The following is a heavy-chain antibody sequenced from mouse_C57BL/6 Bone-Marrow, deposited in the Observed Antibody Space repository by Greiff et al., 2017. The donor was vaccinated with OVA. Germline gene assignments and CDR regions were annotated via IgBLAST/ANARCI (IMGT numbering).Heavy chain of an antibody. D-gene: IGHD2-3*01. CDR3: ARVDGYLYAMDY. CDR2: INYDGSST. CDR1: GFTFSDYY. J-gene: IGHJ4*01. V-gene: IGHV5-16*01. Sequence: EVHLVESEGGLVQPGSSMKLSCTASGFTFSDYYMAWVRQVPEKGLEWVANINYDGSSTYYLDSLKSRFIISRDNAKNILYLQMSSLKSEDTAAYYCARVDGYLYAMDYWGQGTSVTVSA.